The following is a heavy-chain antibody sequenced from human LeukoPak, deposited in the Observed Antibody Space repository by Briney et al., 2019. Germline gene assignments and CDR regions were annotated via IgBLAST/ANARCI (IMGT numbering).Heavy chain of an antibody. Sequence: GGSLRLSCEASGFTFSSYWMSWVRQAPGKGLEWVAHIKTDGSEKYYVDSVKGRFTISRDNAKNSLYLQMNSLRAEDTAVYYCVRDYTGYFPWGQGTLVIVSS. J-gene: IGHJ5*02. V-gene: IGHV3-7*03. CDR3: VRDYTGYFP. D-gene: IGHD3-9*01. CDR1: GFTFSSYW. CDR2: IKTDGSEK.